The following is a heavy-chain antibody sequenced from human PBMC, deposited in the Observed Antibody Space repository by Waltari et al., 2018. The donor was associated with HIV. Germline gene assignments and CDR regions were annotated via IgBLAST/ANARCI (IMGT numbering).Heavy chain of an antibody. D-gene: IGHD6-13*01. CDR3: ARHVAAAGSYYDYGMDV. J-gene: IGHJ6*02. V-gene: IGHV4-59*08. CDR2: IYYSGST. CDR1: GGSISSYY. Sequence: QVQLQESGPGLVKPSETLSLTCTVSGGSISSYYWSWIRQPPGKGLEWIGYIYYSGSTNYNPSLKSRVTISVDTSKNQFSLKLSSVTAADTAVYYCARHVAAAGSYYDYGMDVWGQGTTVTVSS.